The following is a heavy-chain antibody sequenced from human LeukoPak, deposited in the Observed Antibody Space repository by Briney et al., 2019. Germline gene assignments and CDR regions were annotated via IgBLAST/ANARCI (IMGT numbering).Heavy chain of an antibody. J-gene: IGHJ4*02. Sequence: SETLSLTCSVSGVSISSYYWSWIRQPPGRGLEWVGYIYFSGSINYNPSLKSRVTMSADTSKNQLSLKLSSVTAADTAVYYCARSSGYTYGSDYWGQGTLVTVSS. CDR1: GVSISSYY. V-gene: IGHV4-59*08. CDR2: IYFSGSI. CDR3: ARSSGYTYGSDY. D-gene: IGHD5-18*01.